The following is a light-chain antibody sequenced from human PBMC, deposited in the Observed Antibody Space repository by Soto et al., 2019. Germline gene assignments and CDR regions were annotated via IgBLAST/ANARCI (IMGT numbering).Light chain of an antibody. V-gene: IGKV3-15*01. CDR3: QQYNSWPPDT. CDR1: QSVSSN. J-gene: IGKJ2*01. CDR2: GAS. Sequence: EIVMTQSPATLSVSPGERATLSCRASQSVSSNLAWYQQKPGQAPRLLIYGASTRATGIPARFSGSGSGTEFTLTISSLQSEDFALYYCQQYNSWPPDTFGQGTKLEIK.